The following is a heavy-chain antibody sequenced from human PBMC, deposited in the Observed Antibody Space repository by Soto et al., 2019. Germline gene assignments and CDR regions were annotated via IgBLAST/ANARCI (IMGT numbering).Heavy chain of an antibody. V-gene: IGHV1-69*13. J-gene: IGHJ4*02. Sequence: SVKVSCKASGGTFSSYAISWVRQAPGQGLEWMGGIIPIFGTANYAQKFQGRVTITADESTSTAYMELSSLRSEDTAEYYCARVGDSSGWFQPYYFDYWGQGTLVTVSS. D-gene: IGHD6-19*01. CDR3: ARVGDSSGWFQPYYFDY. CDR1: GGTFSSYA. CDR2: IIPIFGTA.